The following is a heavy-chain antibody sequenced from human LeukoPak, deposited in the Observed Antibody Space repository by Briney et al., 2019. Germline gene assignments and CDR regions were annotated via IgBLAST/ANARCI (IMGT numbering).Heavy chain of an antibody. CDR1: GGSISSGGYY. CDR2: IYYSGST. J-gene: IGHJ4*02. D-gene: IGHD3-16*01. Sequence: SETLSLTCTVSGGSISSGGYYWNWIRQPPGKGLEWIGYIYYSGSTNYNPSLKSRVTISVDTSKNQFTLKLSSVTAADTAVYYCARGRYGWLPFDFWGQGTLVTVSS. V-gene: IGHV4-61*08. CDR3: ARGRYGWLPFDF.